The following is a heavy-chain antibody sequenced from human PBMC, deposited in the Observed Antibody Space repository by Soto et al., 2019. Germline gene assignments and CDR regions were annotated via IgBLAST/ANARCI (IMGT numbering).Heavy chain of an antibody. CDR3: ARLPRSRYYYGSGSYEFDY. J-gene: IGHJ4*02. CDR2: ISAYNGNT. Sequence: SVKVSCKASGYTFTSYGISWVRQAPGQGLEWMGWISAYNGNTNYAQKLQGRVTMTTDTSTSTAYMELRSLRSDDTAVYYCARLPRSRYYYGSGSYEFDYWGQGSLVTVSS. V-gene: IGHV1-18*01. CDR1: GYTFTSYG. D-gene: IGHD3-10*01.